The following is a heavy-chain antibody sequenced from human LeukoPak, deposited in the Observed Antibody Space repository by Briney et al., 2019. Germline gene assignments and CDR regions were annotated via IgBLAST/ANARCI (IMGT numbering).Heavy chain of an antibody. CDR2: ITSNSYI. V-gene: IGHV3-21*01. D-gene: IGHD4-23*01. CDR3: ARAVASFDY. Sequence: GGSLRLSCAASGFSFSSFNMNWVRQAPGKGLEWVSSITSNSYIYYADSVKGRFTISRDNAKNSLYLQMDSLTAEDTAVYYCARAVASFDYWGQGTLVTVSS. CDR1: GFSFSSFN. J-gene: IGHJ4*02.